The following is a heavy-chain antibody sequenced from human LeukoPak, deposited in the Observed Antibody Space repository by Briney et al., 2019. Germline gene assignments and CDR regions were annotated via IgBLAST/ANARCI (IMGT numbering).Heavy chain of an antibody. J-gene: IGHJ4*02. CDR3: AREGDYGDYVLFDY. Sequence: GGSLRLSCAASEFTFSSYWMHWVRQAPGKGLVWVSRINPDGSTTNYADSVKGRFTISRDNAKNSLYLQMNSLRAEDTAVYYCAREGDYGDYVLFDYWGQGTLVTVSS. CDR2: INPDGSTT. D-gene: IGHD4-17*01. CDR1: EFTFSSYW. V-gene: IGHV3-74*01.